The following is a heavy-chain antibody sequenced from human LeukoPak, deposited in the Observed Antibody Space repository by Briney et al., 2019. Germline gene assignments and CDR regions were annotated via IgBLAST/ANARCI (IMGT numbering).Heavy chain of an antibody. Sequence: PGGSLRLSCAASGFTFSDYYVSWIRQAPGKGLEWVSYTSSSSSYTDYADSVKGRFTISRDNAKNSLYLQMNSLRAEDTAVYYCARDLDGVSFDYWGQGTLVTVSS. CDR2: TSSSSSYT. D-gene: IGHD1-1*01. CDR3: ARDLDGVSFDY. V-gene: IGHV3-11*06. CDR1: GFTFSDYY. J-gene: IGHJ4*02.